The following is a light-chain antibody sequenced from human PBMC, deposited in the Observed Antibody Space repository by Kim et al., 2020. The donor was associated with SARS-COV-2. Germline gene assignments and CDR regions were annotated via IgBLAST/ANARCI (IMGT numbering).Light chain of an antibody. Sequence: SAAVGSGVTITRRGRHIISSWFACYQQTPGNAPMFMNYKSSSLERGAPARFGGSGCAKEFILTISSLQHDVFASYYYQQYNSSWTFGQGTKVDIK. CDR3: QQYNSSWT. CDR2: KSS. CDR1: HIISSW. J-gene: IGKJ1*01. V-gene: IGKV1-5*03.